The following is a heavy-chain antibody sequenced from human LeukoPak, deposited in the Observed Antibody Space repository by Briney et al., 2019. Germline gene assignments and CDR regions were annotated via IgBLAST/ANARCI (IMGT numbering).Heavy chain of an antibody. Sequence: RPSGTLSPTCAVSGGSISSSNWWSWVRQPPGQGLEWIGEIYHSGSTNYNPSLKSRVTISVDKSKNQFSLKLSSVTAADTAVYYCASYGYYGSGSYYSIPYYFDYWGQGTLVTVSS. V-gene: IGHV4-4*02. J-gene: IGHJ4*02. CDR3: ASYGYYGSGSYYSIPYYFDY. CDR2: IYHSGST. CDR1: GGSISSSNW. D-gene: IGHD3-10*01.